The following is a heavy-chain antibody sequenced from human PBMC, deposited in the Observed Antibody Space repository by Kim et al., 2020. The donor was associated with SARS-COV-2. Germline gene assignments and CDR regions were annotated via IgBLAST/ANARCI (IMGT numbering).Heavy chain of an antibody. V-gene: IGHV3-7*03. Sequence: GGSLRLSCSASGFTFSSFWMAWVRQAPGKGLEWVATLRLDGDEDVDSVKGRFTISRDNARNSLYLQMNNLRAEDTAVYYCARDTFDGQSGGHFPYWGQGTLVTVSS. CDR1: GFTFSSFW. J-gene: IGHJ4*02. D-gene: IGHD3-16*01. CDR2: LRLDGDED. CDR3: ARDTFDGQSGGHFPY.